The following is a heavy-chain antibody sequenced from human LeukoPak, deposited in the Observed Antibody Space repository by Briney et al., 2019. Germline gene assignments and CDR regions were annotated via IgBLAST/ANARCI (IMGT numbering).Heavy chain of an antibody. V-gene: IGHV3-11*06. Sequence: PGGSLRRSGAASGFTFSDYYMSWIRQAPGKGLEWVSYISSSSSYTNYADSVKGRFTISRDNAKNSLYLQMNSLRAEDTAVYYCARTLGSSLFDYWGRGTLVTVSS. CDR3: ARTLGSSLFDY. D-gene: IGHD6-6*01. CDR2: ISSSSSYT. CDR1: GFTFSDYY. J-gene: IGHJ4*02.